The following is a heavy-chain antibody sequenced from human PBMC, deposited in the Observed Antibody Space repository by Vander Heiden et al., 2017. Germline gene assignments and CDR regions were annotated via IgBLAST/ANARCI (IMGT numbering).Heavy chain of an antibody. Sequence: QVQLVQSGAEVKKPGASVKVSCKASGYTFTDYYMHWVRQAPGQGPGWMGWNSPNRGGTNFAKKFQARVTMTRDTSISTAYMELGSLRSDDTAVYYCARDTGRCGGLGWFDFWGQGTLVTVSS. D-gene: IGHD6-19*01. J-gene: IGHJ5*01. CDR2: NSPNRGGT. CDR1: GYTFTDYY. V-gene: IGHV1-2*02. CDR3: ARDTGRCGGLGWFDF.